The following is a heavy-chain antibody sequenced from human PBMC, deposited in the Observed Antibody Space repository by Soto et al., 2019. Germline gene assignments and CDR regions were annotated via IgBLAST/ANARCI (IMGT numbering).Heavy chain of an antibody. CDR1: GYRFTSYW. J-gene: IGHJ5*02. CDR2: IFPSDSDT. D-gene: IGHD3-22*01. CDR3: ARKDKSGYFNWFDP. V-gene: IGHV5-51*01. Sequence: PGESLKISCRTSGYRFTSYWIAWVRQMPGKGLEWMGIIFPSDSDTRYGPSFQGQVTISADRSTSTVFLQWASLEASDTAVYFCARKDKSGYFNWFDPWGQGTLVTVSS.